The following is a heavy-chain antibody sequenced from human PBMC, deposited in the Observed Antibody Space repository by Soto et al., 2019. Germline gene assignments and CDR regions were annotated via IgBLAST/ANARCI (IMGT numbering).Heavy chain of an antibody. V-gene: IGHV3-23*01. CDR1: GFTFSSYA. Sequence: EVQLLESGGGLVQPGGSLRLSCAASGFTFSSYAMSWVRQAPGKGLAWVSAISGSGGSTYYADSVKGRFTISRDSSKNTMYRQMNSLIAEDTAVYYFAKDMEVAVAVFLMVAFDSWGQGTMVTVSS. CDR3: AKDMEVAVAVFLMVAFDS. J-gene: IGHJ3*02. D-gene: IGHD6-19*01. CDR2: ISGSGGST.